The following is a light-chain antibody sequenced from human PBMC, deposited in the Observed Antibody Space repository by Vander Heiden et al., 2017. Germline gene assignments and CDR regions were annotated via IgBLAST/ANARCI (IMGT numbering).Light chain of an antibody. CDR2: AAS. V-gene: IGKV1-6*01. J-gene: IGKJ1*01. CDR1: QGIKNY. CDR3: LQDYSYPRT. Sequence: AIQITQPPSSLSASVGDRVTITGRASQGIKNYLGWYQQKPGKAPNLLIYAASSLQSGVPSRFSGSGSGTDFTLIISSLQPEDFATYYCLQDYSYPRTFGQGTKVDIK.